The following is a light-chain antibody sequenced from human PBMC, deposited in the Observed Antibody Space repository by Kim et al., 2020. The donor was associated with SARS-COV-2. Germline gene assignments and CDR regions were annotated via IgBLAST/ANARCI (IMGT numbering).Light chain of an antibody. J-gene: IGKJ2*01. Sequence: DIQMTQSPSTLSASVGDRVTITCRASQWTSGWLAWYQQKPGKAPKLLIFDASTLEDGVPSRFSGSGSGSEFTLTISSVQPDDFATYYCQHYDDDSLYTFGQGTKVDIK. CDR3: QHYDDDSLYT. CDR1: QWTSGW. CDR2: DAS. V-gene: IGKV1-5*01.